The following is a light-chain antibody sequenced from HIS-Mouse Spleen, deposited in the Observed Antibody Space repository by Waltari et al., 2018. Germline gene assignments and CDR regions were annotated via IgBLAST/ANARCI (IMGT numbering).Light chain of an antibody. CDR2: LNSDGSH. V-gene: IGLV4-69*01. CDR3: QTWGTGIHENVV. Sequence: QLVLTQSPSASASLGASVKLTCPLSRGHSSYAIAWHQPQPEKGPRYLMKLNSDGSHSKGDGIPDRFSGSSSGAERYLTISSLQSEDEADYYCQTWGTGIHENVVFGGGTKLTVL. J-gene: IGLJ2*01. CDR1: RGHSSYA.